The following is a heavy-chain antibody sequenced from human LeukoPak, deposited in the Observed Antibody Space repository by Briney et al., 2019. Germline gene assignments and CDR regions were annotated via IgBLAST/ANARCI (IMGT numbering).Heavy chain of an antibody. J-gene: IGHJ5*02. CDR1: GFTFSYYG. D-gene: IGHD2-2*01. V-gene: IGHV3-30*02. CDR2: IRYDGNDK. CDR3: AKVGCSSTSCYRPEYNWFDP. Sequence: PGGSLRLSCAASGFTFSYYGMHWVRQAPGKGLEWMAFIRYDGNDKFYADSVKGRFTISRDTSRNTLYLQMNSLRAEDTAVYYCAKVGCSSTSCYRPEYNWFDPWGQGTLVTVSS.